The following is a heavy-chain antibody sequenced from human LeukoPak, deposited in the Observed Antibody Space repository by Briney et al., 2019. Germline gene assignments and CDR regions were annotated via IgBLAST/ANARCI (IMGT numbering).Heavy chain of an antibody. CDR3: TRDQHGDYALQYWYFDL. V-gene: IGHV3-7*01. CDR1: GFTFSSYW. J-gene: IGHJ2*01. CDR2: IKQDGSEK. Sequence: PGGSLRLSCAASGFTFSSYWMSWVRQAPGKGLEWVANIKQDGSEKYYVDSVKGRFTISRDNAKNSLYLQMNSLRAEDTAVYFCTRDQHGDYALQYWYFDLWGRGTLVTVSS. D-gene: IGHD4-17*01.